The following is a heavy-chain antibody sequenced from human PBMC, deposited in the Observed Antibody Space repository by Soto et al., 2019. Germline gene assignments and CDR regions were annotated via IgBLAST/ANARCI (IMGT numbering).Heavy chain of an antibody. CDR2: IYYSGST. CDR1: GGSISSYY. Sequence: QVQLQESGPRLVKPSETLSLTCIVSGGSISSYYWSWIRQPPGKGLEWIGYIYYSGSTNYNPSLRRRVTISVDPSKNQFSLKLSSVTAADTAVYYCARAVLPATAPFDYWGQGTLVTVSS. D-gene: IGHD2-2*01. V-gene: IGHV4-59*01. J-gene: IGHJ4*02. CDR3: ARAVLPATAPFDY.